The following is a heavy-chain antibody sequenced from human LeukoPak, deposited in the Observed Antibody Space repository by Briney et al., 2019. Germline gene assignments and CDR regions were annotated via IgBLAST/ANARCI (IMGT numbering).Heavy chain of an antibody. V-gene: IGHV1-18*01. CDR2: IHAESANT. CDR3: ARGGSDYDFWSGYPYYFDY. J-gene: IGHJ4*02. Sequence: GASVKVSCKASGYTVSSYGISWVRQAPGQGLEWMGWIHAESANTNYAQKYQGRVTMTTDTSTSTAYMELSSLRSEDTAVYYCARGGSDYDFWSGYPYYFDYWGQGTLVTVSS. D-gene: IGHD3-3*01. CDR1: GYTVSSYG.